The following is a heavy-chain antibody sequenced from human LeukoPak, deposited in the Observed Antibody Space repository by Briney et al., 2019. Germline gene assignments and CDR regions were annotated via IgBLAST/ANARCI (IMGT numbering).Heavy chain of an antibody. D-gene: IGHD3-22*01. J-gene: IGHJ4*02. CDR2: ITGNGGKT. CDR1: GFTFSTFA. CDR3: AREAYYDSSGYYPH. V-gene: IGHV3-64*04. Sequence: GGSLRLSCTASGFTFSTFAMHWVRQAPGKGPEYVAGITGNGGKTFYGESVKGRFTISRDNSKNTLYLQMNSLRAEDTAVYYCAREAYYDSSGYYPHWGQGTLVTVSS.